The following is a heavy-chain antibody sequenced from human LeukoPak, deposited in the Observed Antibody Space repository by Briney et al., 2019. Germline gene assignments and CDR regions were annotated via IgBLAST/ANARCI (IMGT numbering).Heavy chain of an antibody. CDR2: IIPILGIA. Sequence: ASVKVSCKASGGTFSSYAISWVRQAPGQGLEWMGRIIPILGIANYAQKFQGRVTITADKSTSTAYMEVSSLGSEDTAGYYCARERPASCYFDYWGLGTLVTVSS. D-gene: IGHD2-2*01. CDR3: ARERPASCYFDY. CDR1: GGTFSSYA. J-gene: IGHJ4*02. V-gene: IGHV1-69*04.